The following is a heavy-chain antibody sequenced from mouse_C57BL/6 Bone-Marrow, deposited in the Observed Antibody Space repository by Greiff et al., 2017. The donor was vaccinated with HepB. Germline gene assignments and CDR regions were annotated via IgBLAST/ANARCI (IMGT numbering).Heavy chain of an antibody. CDR1: GFSLTSYG. J-gene: IGHJ1*03. D-gene: IGHD1-1*01. CDR2: IWSGGST. Sequence: VQLQQSGPGLVQPSQSLSITCTVSGFSLTSYGVHWVRQSPGKGLEWLGVIWSGGSTDYNAAFISRLSISKDNSKSKVVFKMNSLQADDSAIYYCSRRGYGSSYVEWYFDVWGTGTTVTVSS. V-gene: IGHV2-2*01. CDR3: SRRGYGSSYVEWYFDV.